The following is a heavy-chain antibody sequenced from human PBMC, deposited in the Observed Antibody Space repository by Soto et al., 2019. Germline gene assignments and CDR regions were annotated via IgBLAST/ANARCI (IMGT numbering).Heavy chain of an antibody. D-gene: IGHD3-16*02. J-gene: IGHJ6*02. Sequence: SVKVSCKASGGTFSSYAISWVRQAPGQGLEWMGGIIPIFGTANYAQKFQGRVTITADESTSTAYMELSSLRSEDTAVYYCASPPRIMITFGGVIVPSYGMDVWGQGTTVTVSS. CDR3: ASPPRIMITFGGVIVPSYGMDV. V-gene: IGHV1-69*13. CDR1: GGTFSSYA. CDR2: IIPIFGTA.